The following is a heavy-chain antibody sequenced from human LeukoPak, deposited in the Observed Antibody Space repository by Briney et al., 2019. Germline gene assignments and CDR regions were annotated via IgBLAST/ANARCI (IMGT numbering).Heavy chain of an antibody. J-gene: IGHJ4*02. Sequence: PSQTLSLTCAVSGGSISSGGYSWSWIRQPPGKGLEWIGYIYHSGSTYYNPSLKSRVTISVDRSKNQFSLKLSSVTAADTAVYYCAREGIGHFDYWGQGTLVTVSS. CDR1: GGSISSGGYS. V-gene: IGHV4-30-2*01. D-gene: IGHD2/OR15-2a*01. CDR2: IYHSGST. CDR3: AREGIGHFDY.